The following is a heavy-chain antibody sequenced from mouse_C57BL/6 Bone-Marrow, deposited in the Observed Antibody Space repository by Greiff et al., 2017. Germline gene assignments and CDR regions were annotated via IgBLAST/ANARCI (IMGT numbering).Heavy chain of an antibody. CDR2: ISNLAYSI. D-gene: IGHD3-3*01. CDR3: ATGGTCYFDY. V-gene: IGHV5-15*01. J-gene: IGHJ2*01. CDR1: GFTFSDYG. Sequence: EVQGVESGGGLVQPGGSLKLSCEASGFTFSDYGMAWVRQAPRKGPEWVAFISNLAYSIYYADTVTGRVTISRENAKNTLYLEMSSLRSEDTAMYYCATGGTCYFDYWGQGTTLTVSS.